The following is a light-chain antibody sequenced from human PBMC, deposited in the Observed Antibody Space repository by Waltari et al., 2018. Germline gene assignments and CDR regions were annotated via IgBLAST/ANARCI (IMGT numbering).Light chain of an antibody. Sequence: EIVLTQSPGTLSLSPGERATLSCRARQSVSRTLAWYQQKPGQAPRLLIYDASSRATGSPDRFRGSVSGTDFSLTITRLEPEDFAVYYCQQYVSLPVTFGQGTKVEIK. V-gene: IGKV3-20*01. CDR1: QSVSRT. CDR3: QQYVSLPVT. J-gene: IGKJ1*01. CDR2: DAS.